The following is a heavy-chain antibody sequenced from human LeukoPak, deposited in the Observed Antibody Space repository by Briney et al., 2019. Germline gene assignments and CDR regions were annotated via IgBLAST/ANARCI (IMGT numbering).Heavy chain of an antibody. V-gene: IGHV3-15*01. CDR3: TTDRYYFDP. D-gene: IGHD3-22*01. CDR2: IKSNNDGGTA. J-gene: IGHJ5*02. Sequence: PGGFLRLSCTASGLTFTTAWMSWVRQAPGKGLEWAGRIKSNNDGGTADFGAPVKDRFTMSRDDSRNTFYLQMNSLRTDDTAVYYCTTDRYYFDPWGQGTLVTVSS. CDR1: GLTFTTAW.